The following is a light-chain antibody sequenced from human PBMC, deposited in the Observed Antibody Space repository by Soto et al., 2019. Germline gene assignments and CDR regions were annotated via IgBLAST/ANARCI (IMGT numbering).Light chain of an antibody. CDR2: GAS. CDR3: QQHEPLIT. Sequence: EIVLTQSPGTVSLSPGERATLSCRASQSVSSSYLAWYQQKPGQAPRLLIYGASSRATGIPDRFSGSGSGTDFTLSISRLEPEDFAVYYCQQHEPLITFGQGTRLEIK. CDR1: QSVSSSY. J-gene: IGKJ5*01. V-gene: IGKV3-20*01.